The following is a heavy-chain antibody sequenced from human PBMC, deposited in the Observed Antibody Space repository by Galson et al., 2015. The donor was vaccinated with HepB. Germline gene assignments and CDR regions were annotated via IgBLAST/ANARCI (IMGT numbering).Heavy chain of an antibody. Sequence: SLRLSCAVSGFTFSSVWMYWVRQVPGKGLVWVSRIDRDGTTTTYADSVKGRFTISRDNDRNTLYLQMDSLRAEDTAVYFCAKGPRSLVGDSGKVNWFDPWGQGTLVIVSS. V-gene: IGHV3-74*03. D-gene: IGHD4-17*01. CDR1: GFTFSSVW. CDR3: AKGPRSLVGDSGKVNWFDP. J-gene: IGHJ5*02. CDR2: IDRDGTTT.